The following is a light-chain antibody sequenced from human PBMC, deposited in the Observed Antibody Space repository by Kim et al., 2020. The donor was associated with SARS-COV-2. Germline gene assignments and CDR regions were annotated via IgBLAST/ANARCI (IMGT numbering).Light chain of an antibody. CDR2: GAN. CDR1: SGAIASFY. CDR3: QSSDSTNLWV. V-gene: IGLV6-57*03. J-gene: IGLJ3*02. Sequence: NFMLTQPPSVSESPGRTVTISCTRSSGAIASFYVQWYQQRPGSAPTTVIYGANERPSGVPDRFSASVAQSSGSASLTISGLKTEDEADYYCQSSDSTNLWVFGGGTKLTVL.